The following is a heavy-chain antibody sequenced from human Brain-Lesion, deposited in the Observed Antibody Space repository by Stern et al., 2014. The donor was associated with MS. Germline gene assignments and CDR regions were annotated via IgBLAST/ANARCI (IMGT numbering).Heavy chain of an antibody. Sequence: VQLVESGPGLVKPSQTLSLTCTVSGGAVSSGDLYWSWIRQHPEKGLEWIGYISYVGNTYYNPSLESRVTISMDRSKNQFSLKLRSVSAADTAVYYCARVTEFLRFFYPDYWGQGSRVTVSS. CDR3: ARVTEFLRFFYPDY. V-gene: IGHV4-31*03. CDR1: GGAVSSGDLY. CDR2: ISYVGNT. J-gene: IGHJ4*02. D-gene: IGHD3-3*01.